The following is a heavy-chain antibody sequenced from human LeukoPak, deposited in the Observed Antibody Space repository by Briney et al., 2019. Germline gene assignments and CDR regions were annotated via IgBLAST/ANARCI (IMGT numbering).Heavy chain of an antibody. CDR3: AREGGPYRPLDY. Sequence: PSETLSLTCGVSGGSITSTNYWNWVRQPPGKGLEWIGEVNLQGSTNYNPPLMGRVAISVDMSENHISPQLTSVTAADTAVYYCAREGGPYRPLDYSGQGTLVTVSS. CDR1: GGSITSTNY. J-gene: IGHJ4*02. CDR2: VNLQGST. V-gene: IGHV4-4*02.